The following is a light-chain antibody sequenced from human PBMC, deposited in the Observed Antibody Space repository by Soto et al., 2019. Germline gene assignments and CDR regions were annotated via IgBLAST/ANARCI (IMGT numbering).Light chain of an antibody. Sequence: QSALTQPASVSGSPGQSITISCTGTSSDVGGYKYVSWYQQHPGKAPKLMIYEVSNRPSGVSNRFSGSKSDNTASLTISGLQAEDEADYYCSSYTSSSTTLYVFGTGTKLTVL. CDR3: SSYTSSSTTLYV. CDR2: EVS. V-gene: IGLV2-14*01. CDR1: SSDVGGYKY. J-gene: IGLJ1*01.